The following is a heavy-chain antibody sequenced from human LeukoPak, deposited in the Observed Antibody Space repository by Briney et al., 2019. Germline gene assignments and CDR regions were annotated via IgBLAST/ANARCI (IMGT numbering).Heavy chain of an antibody. CDR3: ARRPSYGYYYYYYMDV. D-gene: IGHD5-18*01. CDR2: INHSGST. Sequence: SETLSLTCAVYGGSFSGYYWSWIRQPPGKGLEWIGEINHSGSTNYNPSLKSRVTISVDTSKNQFSLKLSSVTAADTAVYYCARRPSYGYYYYYYMDVWGKGTTVTVSS. J-gene: IGHJ6*03. V-gene: IGHV4-34*01. CDR1: GGSFSGYY.